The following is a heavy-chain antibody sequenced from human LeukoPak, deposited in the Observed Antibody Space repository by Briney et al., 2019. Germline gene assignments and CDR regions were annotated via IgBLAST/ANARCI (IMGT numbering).Heavy chain of an antibody. J-gene: IGHJ6*04. CDR1: GGTFSSYA. CDR2: IFPIFGTA. D-gene: IGHD2-2*01. CDR3: ARALIVVVPAAMSPYYYGMDV. V-gene: IGHV1-69*06. Sequence: GASVKVSCKASGGTFSSYAISWVRQAPGQGLEWMGGIFPIFGTANYAQKFQGRVTITADKSTSTAYMELSSLRSEDTAVYYCARALIVVVPAAMSPYYYGMDVWGKGTTVTVSS.